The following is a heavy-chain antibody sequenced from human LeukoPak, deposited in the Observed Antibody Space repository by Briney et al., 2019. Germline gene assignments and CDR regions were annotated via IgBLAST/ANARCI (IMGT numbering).Heavy chain of an antibody. Sequence: PSETLSLTCTVSGYSISSGYYWGWIRQPPGKGLEWIGSIYHSGSTYYNPSLKSRVTISVDTSKNQFSLKLSSVTAADTAVYYCAKSITMIVVVITGDVAFDIWGQGTMVTVSS. D-gene: IGHD3-22*01. CDR3: AKSITMIVVVITGDVAFDI. J-gene: IGHJ3*02. V-gene: IGHV4-38-2*02. CDR1: GYSISSGYY. CDR2: IYHSGST.